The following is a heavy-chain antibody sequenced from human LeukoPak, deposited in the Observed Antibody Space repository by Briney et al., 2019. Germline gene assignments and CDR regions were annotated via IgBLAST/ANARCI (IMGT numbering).Heavy chain of an antibody. J-gene: IGHJ6*03. V-gene: IGHV4-59*08. CDR1: SGSISSYY. D-gene: IGHD2-15*01. Sequence: SETLSLTCTVSSGSISSYYWSWIRQPPGKGLEWIGYIYYSGSTNYNPSLKSRVTISVDTSKNQFSLKLSSVTAADTAVYYCARVYCSGGSCGRYYYYYYMDVWGKGTTVTVSS. CDR2: IYYSGST. CDR3: ARVYCSGGSCGRYYYYYYMDV.